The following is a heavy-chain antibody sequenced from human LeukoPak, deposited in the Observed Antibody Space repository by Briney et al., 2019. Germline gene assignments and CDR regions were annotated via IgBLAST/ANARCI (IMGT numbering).Heavy chain of an antibody. CDR2: INSSAGST. V-gene: IGHV1-46*01. CDR3: ATDLLAVAGTRPGDY. J-gene: IGHJ4*02. CDR1: GYTFTTYY. D-gene: IGHD6-19*01. Sequence: ASVKLSCKASGYTFTTYYMHWVRQAPGQGLDWLGVINSSAGSTTYAQKFQGRVTMTEDTSTDTAYMELSSLRSEDTAVYYCATDLLAVAGTRPGDYWGQGTLVTVSS.